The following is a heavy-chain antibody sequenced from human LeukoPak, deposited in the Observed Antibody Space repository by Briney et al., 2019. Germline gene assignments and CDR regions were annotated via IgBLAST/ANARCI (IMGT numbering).Heavy chain of an antibody. Sequence: SVKVSCKASGGTFSSYAISWARQAPGQGLEWMGGIIPIFGTANYAQKFQGRVTITADESTSTAYMELSSLRSEDTAVYYCARSFEYYDFWSGYYTGMYYGMDVWGQGTTVTVSS. CDR2: IIPIFGTA. V-gene: IGHV1-69*13. CDR1: GGTFSSYA. J-gene: IGHJ6*02. CDR3: ARSFEYYDFWSGYYTGMYYGMDV. D-gene: IGHD3-3*01.